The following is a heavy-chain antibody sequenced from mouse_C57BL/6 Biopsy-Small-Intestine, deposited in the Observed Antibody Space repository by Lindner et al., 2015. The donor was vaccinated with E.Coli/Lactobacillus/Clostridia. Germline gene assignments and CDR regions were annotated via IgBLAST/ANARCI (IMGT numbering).Heavy chain of an antibody. CDR1: GYTFTDYN. J-gene: IGHJ1*03. Sequence: VQLQESGPELVKPGASVKIPCKASGYTFTDYNMDWVKQSHGKSLEWIGDINPNNGGTIYNQKFKDKATLTVDKSSSTAYMEVRSLTSEDTAVYYCARVYGGSDWYFDVWGTGTTVTVSS. V-gene: IGHV1-18*01. CDR2: INPNNGGT. CDR3: ARVYGGSDWYFDV. D-gene: IGHD1-1*01.